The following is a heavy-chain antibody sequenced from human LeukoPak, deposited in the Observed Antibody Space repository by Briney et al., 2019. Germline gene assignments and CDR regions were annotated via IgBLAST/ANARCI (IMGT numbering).Heavy chain of an antibody. CDR2: IYSGGST. CDR3: AKEPYDILTGFNDAFDI. J-gene: IGHJ3*02. D-gene: IGHD3-9*01. Sequence: GGSLRLSCAASGFTVSSNYMSWVRQAPGKGLEWVSVIYSGGSTYYADPVKGRFTISRDNSKNTLYLQMNSLRAEDTAVYYCAKEPYDILTGFNDAFDIWGQGTMVTVSS. V-gene: IGHV3-53*01. CDR1: GFTVSSNY.